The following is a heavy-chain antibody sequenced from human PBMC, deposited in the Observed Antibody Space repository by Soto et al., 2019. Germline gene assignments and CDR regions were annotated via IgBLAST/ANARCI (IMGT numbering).Heavy chain of an antibody. CDR2: IKSKTDGGTT. D-gene: IGHD5-18*01. CDR1: GFTFSNAL. J-gene: IGHJ3*02. V-gene: IGHV3-15*01. Sequence: GGSLRLSCAASGFTFSNALMSWVRQAPGKGLEWVGRIKSKTDGGTTDYAAPVKGRFTISRDDSKNTLYLQMNSLKTEDTAVYYCTTLSRGYSYGDDAFDIWGQGTMVTVSS. CDR3: TTLSRGYSYGDDAFDI.